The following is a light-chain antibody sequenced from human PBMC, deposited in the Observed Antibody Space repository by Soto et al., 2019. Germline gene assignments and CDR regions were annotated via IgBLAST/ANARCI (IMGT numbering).Light chain of an antibody. Sequence: QSVLTQPPSASGTPGQRVTISCSGSSSNIGSNYVYWYQQLPGTAPKLLIYRNNQRPSGVPERFSGSKSGTSVSLAISGLWSEDEADYYCATWDDSLSGVVFGGGTKLTVL. V-gene: IGLV1-47*03. J-gene: IGLJ2*01. CDR2: RNN. CDR3: ATWDDSLSGVV. CDR1: SSNIGSNY.